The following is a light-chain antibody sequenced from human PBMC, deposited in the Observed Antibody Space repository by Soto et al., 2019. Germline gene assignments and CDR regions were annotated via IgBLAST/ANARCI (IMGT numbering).Light chain of an antibody. J-gene: IGLJ3*02. CDR1: SSDVGSYNL. CDR3: CSYAPSATRV. Sequence: QSALTQPASVSGSLGQSITISCTGTSSDVGSYNLVSWYQQVSGKAPKLMIYEDNKRPSGVSSRFSGSKSGNTASLTISGLQAEDEDDYYCCSYAPSATRVFGGGTKVTVL. V-gene: IGLV2-23*01. CDR2: EDN.